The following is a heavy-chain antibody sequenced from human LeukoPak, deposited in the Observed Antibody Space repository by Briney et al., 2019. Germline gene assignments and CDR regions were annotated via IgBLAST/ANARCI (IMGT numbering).Heavy chain of an antibody. D-gene: IGHD3-3*01. CDR1: GFTFSSFS. CDR2: ISSSGSII. J-gene: IGHJ4*02. Sequence: GGSLRLSCAASGFTFSSFSMNWVRQAPGKGLEWVSYISSSGSIIYYADSVKGRFTISRDNAKNSLYLQMNSLRAEDTAVYYCARDYDFWSGYYTGIFDYWGQGTLVTVSS. CDR3: ARDYDFWSGYYTGIFDY. V-gene: IGHV3-48*01.